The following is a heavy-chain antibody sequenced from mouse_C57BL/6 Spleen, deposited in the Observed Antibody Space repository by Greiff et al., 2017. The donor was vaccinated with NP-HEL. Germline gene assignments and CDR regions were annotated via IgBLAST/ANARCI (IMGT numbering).Heavy chain of an antibody. CDR3: ARSSYYYGSPYYFDY. J-gene: IGHJ2*01. CDR1: GFTFTDYY. V-gene: IGHV7-3*01. Sequence: EVKLVESGGGLVQPGGSLSLSCAASGFTFTDYYMSWVRQPPGKALEWLGFIRNKANGYTTEYSASVKGRFTISRDNSQSILYLQMNALRAEDSATYYCARSSYYYGSPYYFDYWGQGTTLTVSS. D-gene: IGHD1-1*01. CDR2: IRNKANGYTT.